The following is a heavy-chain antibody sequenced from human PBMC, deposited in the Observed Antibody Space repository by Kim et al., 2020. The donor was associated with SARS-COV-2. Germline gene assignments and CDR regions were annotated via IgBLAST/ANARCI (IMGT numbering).Heavy chain of an antibody. CDR2: IYYTGNT. V-gene: IGHV4-39*01. CDR3: TRLINGVPGET. CDR1: GVSVSDSNYH. Sequence: SETLSLTCTVSGVSVSDSNYHWGWVRQPPGKGLEWIGSIYYTGNTYYSPSLKSRVTISIDTSKDQLSLRLTAVTAAETAMYYCTRLINGVPGETWGQAT. J-gene: IGHJ5*02. D-gene: IGHD2-8*01.